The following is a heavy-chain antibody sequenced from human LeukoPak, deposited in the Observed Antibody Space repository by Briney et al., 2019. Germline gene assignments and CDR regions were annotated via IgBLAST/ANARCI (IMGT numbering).Heavy chain of an antibody. Sequence: PGGSLRLSCATSGFTFSSYGMHWVRQAPGKGLEWVAVISYDGSNKYYADSLKGRFTISRDVSKNTLYLEMNSLRAEDTAVYYCARDPSSTMDVWGQGTTVTVSS. J-gene: IGHJ6*02. CDR1: GFTFSSYG. D-gene: IGHD2-2*01. CDR2: ISYDGSNK. V-gene: IGHV3-33*01. CDR3: ARDPSSTMDV.